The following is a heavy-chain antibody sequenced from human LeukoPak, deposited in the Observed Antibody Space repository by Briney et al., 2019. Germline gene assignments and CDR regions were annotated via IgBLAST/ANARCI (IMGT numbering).Heavy chain of an antibody. D-gene: IGHD2-15*01. Sequence: ASVKVSCKVSGYTLTELSMHWVRQAPGKGLEWMGGFDPEDGETIYAQKSQGRVTMTEDTSTDTAYMELSSLRSEDTAVYYCATGRSDIVVVVAATIGYYFDYWGQGTLVTVSS. V-gene: IGHV1-24*01. CDR1: GYTLTELS. CDR3: ATGRSDIVVVVAATIGYYFDY. CDR2: FDPEDGET. J-gene: IGHJ4*02.